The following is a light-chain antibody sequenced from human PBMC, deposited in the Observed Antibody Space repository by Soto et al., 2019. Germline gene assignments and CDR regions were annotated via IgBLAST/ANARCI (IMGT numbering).Light chain of an antibody. V-gene: IGKV3-20*01. Sequence: EMVLTQSPGTLSLSPGERATLSCRASQSVSSSYLARHQQKPGQAPRLLIYGASSRATGIPDRLSGSGSGTDFSLTISRLEPDDFAVYYCPQYGSSRTFGQGTKVEIK. J-gene: IGKJ1*01. CDR3: PQYGSSRT. CDR2: GAS. CDR1: QSVSSSY.